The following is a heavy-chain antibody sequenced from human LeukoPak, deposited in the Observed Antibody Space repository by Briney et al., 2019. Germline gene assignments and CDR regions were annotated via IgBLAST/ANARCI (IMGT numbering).Heavy chain of an antibody. CDR2: IYSGGNT. CDR1: GFTFSSYA. J-gene: IGHJ4*02. D-gene: IGHD1-1*01. CDR3: VKITSVTGGDC. Sequence: GRSLRLSCAASGFTFSSYAMHWVRQAPGKGLEWVSVIYSGGNTYYADSVKGRFTISRDNSKNTLYLQMSSLRAEDTAVYYCVKITSVTGGDCWGQGTLLTVSS. V-gene: IGHV3-66*01.